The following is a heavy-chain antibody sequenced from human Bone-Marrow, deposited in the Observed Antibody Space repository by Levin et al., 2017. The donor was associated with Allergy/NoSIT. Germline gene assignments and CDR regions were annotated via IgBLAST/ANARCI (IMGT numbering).Heavy chain of an antibody. D-gene: IGHD1-26*01. V-gene: IGHV3-30*04. Sequence: PGGSLRLSCAASGFTFTSYAMHWVRQAPGKGLEWVPVISHDGINKDYADSVKGRFTISRDNSKNTLFLQMNSMRPEDTAVYYCARSDQLLMGGPLDYWGQGTLVTVSS. CDR3: ARSDQLLMGGPLDY. CDR1: GFTFTSYA. CDR2: ISHDGINK. J-gene: IGHJ4*02.